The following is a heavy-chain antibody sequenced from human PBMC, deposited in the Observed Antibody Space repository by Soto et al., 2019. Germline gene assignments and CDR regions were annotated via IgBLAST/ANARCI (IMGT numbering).Heavy chain of an antibody. J-gene: IGHJ4*02. D-gene: IGHD2-2*01. Sequence: EVQLVESGGGLVQPGGSLRLSCAASGFTFSSYWMTWVRQAPGKGLEWVANIKQDGSEKYYVDSVEGRFTISRDNAKNSLYLQMDSLRAEDTAVYYCASDKSLGKPAAKFDYWGQGTLVTVSS. CDR2: IKQDGSEK. V-gene: IGHV3-7*01. CDR3: ASDKSLGKPAAKFDY. CDR1: GFTFSSYW.